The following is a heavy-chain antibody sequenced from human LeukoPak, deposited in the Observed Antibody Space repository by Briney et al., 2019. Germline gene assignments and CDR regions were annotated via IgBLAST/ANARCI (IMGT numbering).Heavy chain of an antibody. CDR3: AKGGGGITMIVVVITTWDY. J-gene: IGHJ4*02. V-gene: IGHV3-23*01. CDR2: ISGSGGST. Sequence: GGSLRLSCAASGFTFSSYAMSWVCQAPGKGLEWVSAISGSGGSTYYADSVKGRFTISRDNSKNTLYLQMNSLRAEDTAVYYCAKGGGGITMIVVVITTWDYWGQGTLVTVSS. D-gene: IGHD3-22*01. CDR1: GFTFSSYA.